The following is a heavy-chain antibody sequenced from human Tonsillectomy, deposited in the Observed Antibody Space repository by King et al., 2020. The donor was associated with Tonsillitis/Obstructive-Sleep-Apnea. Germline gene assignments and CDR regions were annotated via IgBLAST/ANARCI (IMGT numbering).Heavy chain of an antibody. Sequence: VQLVESGGGVVQPGRSLRLSCAASGLTFSTYGMHWVRQAPGKGLEWLAVISYDGTDTYYADSVKGRFTISRDNSKNTLFLQMNSLRAEDTAVYYCATYCYDSSDYLVDFDYWGQGTLVTVSS. D-gene: IGHD3-22*01. CDR1: GLTFSTYG. V-gene: IGHV3-30*03. CDR2: ISYDGTDT. J-gene: IGHJ4*02. CDR3: ATYCYDSSDYLVDFDY.